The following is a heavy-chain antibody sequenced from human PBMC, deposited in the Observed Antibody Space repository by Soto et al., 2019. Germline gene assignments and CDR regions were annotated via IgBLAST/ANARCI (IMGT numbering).Heavy chain of an antibody. J-gene: IGHJ4*02. CDR2: ISISGSNT. CDR3: ARVITDGYGSGTYIDY. Sequence: QVHLVESGGGLVKPGGSLRLSCAASVFTVNNYYMSWIRQAPGKGLEWVSYISISGSNTNYADSVKGRFTISRDNAKNSVYLQMNSLRAEDTAVYYCARVITDGYGSGTYIDYWGQGTLVTVSS. V-gene: IGHV3-11*05. D-gene: IGHD3-10*01. CDR1: VFTVNNYY.